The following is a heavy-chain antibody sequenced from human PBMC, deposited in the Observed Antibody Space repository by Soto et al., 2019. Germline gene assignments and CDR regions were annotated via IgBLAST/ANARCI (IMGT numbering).Heavy chain of an antibody. CDR2: IWYDGSNK. CDR3: ARDGSTYYFDD. D-gene: IGHD2-2*03. V-gene: IGHV3-33*01. J-gene: IGHJ4*02. Sequence: PGGSLRLSCAASGFTFSSYGMHWVRQAPGKGLEWVAVIWYDGSNKYYADSVKGRFTISRDNSKNTLYLQMNSLRAEDTAVYYCARDGSTYYFDDWGQGSLVTVSS. CDR1: GFTFSSYG.